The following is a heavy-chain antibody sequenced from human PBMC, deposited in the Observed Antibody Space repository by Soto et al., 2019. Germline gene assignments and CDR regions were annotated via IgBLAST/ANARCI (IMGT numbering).Heavy chain of an antibody. J-gene: IGHJ4*02. CDR2: IYRTGST. Sequence: PWETLSLTCAFSVVSFTSNNWWTWVRQPPGQGLEWIGEIYRTGSTNYNPSPKSRVTISLDKSENQFSLKVTSLTAADTAVYYCASRDKGTSVEYWGQRTLVTVSS. CDR3: ASRDKGTSVEY. V-gene: IGHV4-4*02. D-gene: IGHD1-7*01. CDR1: VVSFTSNNW.